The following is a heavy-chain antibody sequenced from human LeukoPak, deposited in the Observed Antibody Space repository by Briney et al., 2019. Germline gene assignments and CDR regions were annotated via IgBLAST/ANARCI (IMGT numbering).Heavy chain of an antibody. Sequence: GGSLRLSCAASGFTFSSYSMNWVRQAPGKGLEWVSSISSSSSYIYYADSVKGRFTISRDNAKNSLYLQMNSLRAEDTAVYYCARDPAGGYYSSGSSWGQGTLVTVSS. CDR2: ISSSSSYI. CDR3: ARDPAGGYYSSGSS. D-gene: IGHD3-10*01. CDR1: GFTFSSYS. J-gene: IGHJ5*02. V-gene: IGHV3-21*01.